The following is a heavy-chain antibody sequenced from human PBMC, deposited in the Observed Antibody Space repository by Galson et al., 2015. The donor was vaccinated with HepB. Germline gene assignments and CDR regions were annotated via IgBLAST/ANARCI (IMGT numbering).Heavy chain of an antibody. CDR1: GFTFSSYA. Sequence: SLRLSCAASGFTFSSYAMSWVRQAPGKGLEWVSAISGSGGSTYYADSVKGRFTISRDNSKNTLYLQMNSLRAEDTAVYYCAKDGPRLYIVATTYYFDYWGQGTLVTVSS. D-gene: IGHD5-12*01. J-gene: IGHJ4*02. CDR2: ISGSGGST. V-gene: IGHV3-23*01. CDR3: AKDGPRLYIVATTYYFDY.